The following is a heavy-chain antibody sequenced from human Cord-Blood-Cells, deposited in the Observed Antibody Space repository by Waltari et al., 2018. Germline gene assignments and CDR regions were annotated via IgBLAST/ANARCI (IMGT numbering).Heavy chain of an antibody. J-gene: IGHJ5*02. CDR2: INHSGST. CDR3: ARIQGRIAAAANWFDP. Sequence: QVQLQQWGAGLLKPSETLSLTCAVYGGSFSGYYWSWIRQPPGKGLEWIGEINHSGSTNYNPSPRSRVTIAVDTSKNHFSLKLSSVTAADTAVYYCARIQGRIAAAANWFDPWGQGTLVTVSS. CDR1: GGSFSGYY. V-gene: IGHV4-34*01. D-gene: IGHD6-13*01.